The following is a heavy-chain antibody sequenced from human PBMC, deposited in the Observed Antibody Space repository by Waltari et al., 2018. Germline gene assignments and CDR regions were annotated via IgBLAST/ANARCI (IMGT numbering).Heavy chain of an antibody. D-gene: IGHD1-1*01. V-gene: IGHV3-7*04. CDR1: GFAFRTYW. J-gene: IGHJ4*02. CDR2: MKEGGGQK. Sequence: EVQLVESGGGLVQPGGSLTLSCAASGFAFRTYWMNWVRQAPGKGVEWVARMKEGGGQKYYVDSVKGRFTISKDNAKNSLYLHMNSLGAEDTGLYFCARGYNNGCDYWGQGTLVTVSS. CDR3: ARGYNNGCDY.